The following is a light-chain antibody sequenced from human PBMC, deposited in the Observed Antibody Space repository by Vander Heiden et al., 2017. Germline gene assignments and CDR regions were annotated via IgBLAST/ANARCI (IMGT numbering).Light chain of an antibody. CDR3: AAWDDSLNGVV. V-gene: IGLV1-44*01. CDR1: SANIGSNT. CDR2: SNN. J-gene: IGLJ2*01. Sequence: QSVLTQPPSASGPPGQRVTTSCSGSSANIGSNTVYWYQQLPGTAPKLLIYSNNQRPSGVPDRFSGSKSGTSASLAISGLQSEDEADYYCAAWDDSLNGVVFGGGTKLTVL.